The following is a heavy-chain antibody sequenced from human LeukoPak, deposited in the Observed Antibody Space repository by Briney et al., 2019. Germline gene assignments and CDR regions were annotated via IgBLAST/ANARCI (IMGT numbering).Heavy chain of an antibody. D-gene: IGHD2-2*01. CDR2: IYYSGNS. V-gene: IGHV4-31*03. CDR1: GASISSGGYF. J-gene: IGHJ5*02. CDR3: ARGVVPAAGGYNWFDP. Sequence: SETLSLTCIVSGASISSGGYFWSWIRHQPGEGLEWIGYIYYSGNSYLNPSLESRLTMSVDTSKNQFSLKLSSVTAADTAVYFCARGVVPAAGGYNWFDPWGQGTLAIVSS.